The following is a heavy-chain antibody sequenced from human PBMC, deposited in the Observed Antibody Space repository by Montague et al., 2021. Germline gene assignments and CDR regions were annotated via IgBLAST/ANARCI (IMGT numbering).Heavy chain of an antibody. Sequence: SESLSLICTVPGGSISSFYWSWIRQPPEKGLELIAYIYYSGSAGGTTNYNPSLKSRVTISVDSSKNQLSLQLTSVTTADTAVYYFARGRGNSYVSFDSWGQGTLISVSS. CDR3: ARGRGNSYVSFDS. V-gene: IGHV4-59*13. CDR1: GGSISSFY. CDR2: IYYSGSAGGTT. J-gene: IGHJ4*02. D-gene: IGHD5-18*01.